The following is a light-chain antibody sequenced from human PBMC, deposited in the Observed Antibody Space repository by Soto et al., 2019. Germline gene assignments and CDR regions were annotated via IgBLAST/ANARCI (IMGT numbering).Light chain of an antibody. V-gene: IGLV1-40*01. CDR1: SSNIGAGYD. CDR2: GNN. J-gene: IGLJ3*02. Sequence: QSVLTQPPSVSGAPGQRVTISCTGGSSNIGAGYDVHWYRQFPGTAPKLLVYGNNNRPSGISVRFSASKSGSSASLAITGLQAEDEADYYCQSYDTSLRAWVFGGGTKLTVL. CDR3: QSYDTSLRAWV.